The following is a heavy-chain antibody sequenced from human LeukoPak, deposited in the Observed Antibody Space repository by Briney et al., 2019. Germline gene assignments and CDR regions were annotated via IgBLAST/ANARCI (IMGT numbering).Heavy chain of an antibody. V-gene: IGHV1-3*01. CDR1: GYTFTSYA. CDR3: ASADCSSTSCYPNFDY. Sequence: ASVTVSCKASGYTFTSYAMHWVRQAPGQRLEWMGWINAGNGNTKYSQKFQGRVTITRDTSASTAYMELSSLRSEDTAVYYCASADCSSTSCYPNFDYWGQGTLVTVSS. D-gene: IGHD2-2*01. CDR2: INAGNGNT. J-gene: IGHJ4*02.